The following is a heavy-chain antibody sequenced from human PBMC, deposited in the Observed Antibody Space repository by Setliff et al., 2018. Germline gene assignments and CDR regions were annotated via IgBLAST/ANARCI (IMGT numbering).Heavy chain of an antibody. CDR3: ARTGAGELSLGAFDS. J-gene: IGHJ4*02. CDR1: GYSLTSYW. V-gene: IGHV5-51*01. Sequence: GESLKISCKGSGYSLTSYWIGWVRQVPGKGLEWMGIIYPGDSDTRYNPSFQGQVTISADKSISTAYLQWSGLKASDTAMYHCARTGAGELSLGAFDSWGQGTLVTVSS. D-gene: IGHD3-16*01. CDR2: IYPGDSDT.